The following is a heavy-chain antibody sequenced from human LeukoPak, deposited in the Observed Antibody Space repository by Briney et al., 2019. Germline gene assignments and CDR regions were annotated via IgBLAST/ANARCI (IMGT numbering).Heavy chain of an antibody. CDR1: GGSISGYY. Sequence: SETLSLTCTVSGGSISGYYWSWIRQSPGKGLEWIGYVYYSGSTNYNPSLKSRVTISVDTSKSQFSLRLSSVTAADTAVYYCASCFADTALDYWGQGTPVTVSS. CDR3: ASCFADTALDY. V-gene: IGHV4-59*01. D-gene: IGHD5-18*01. J-gene: IGHJ4*02. CDR2: VYYSGST.